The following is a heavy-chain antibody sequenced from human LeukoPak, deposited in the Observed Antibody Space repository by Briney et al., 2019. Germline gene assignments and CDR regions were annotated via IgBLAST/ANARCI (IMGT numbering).Heavy chain of an antibody. CDR2: ISSSGSTI. Sequence: GQSMRLSCLAYGFTFSSYEMNWVRQAQGNWLEWVSYISSSGSTIYYADSVKGRFTISRDNAKNSLYLQMNSLRAEDTAVYYCAELGITMIGGVWGKGTTVTISS. D-gene: IGHD3-10*02. CDR1: GFTFSSYE. CDR3: AELGITMIGGV. V-gene: IGHV3-48*03. J-gene: IGHJ6*04.